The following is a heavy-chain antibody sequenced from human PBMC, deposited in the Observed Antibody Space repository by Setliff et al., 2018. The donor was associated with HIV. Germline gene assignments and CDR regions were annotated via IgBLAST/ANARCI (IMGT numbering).Heavy chain of an antibody. CDR2: IYPEDSNI. Sequence: GESLKISCKAVDYTFTTYWIGWVRQMPGEGLEWMGIIYPEDSNIKYNPSFQNQVTISAGKSISTAYLQVHNLKASDTATYYCARRDGRSMNAFEIWGPGTMVTVSS. V-gene: IGHV5-51*01. D-gene: IGHD6-13*01. CDR3: ARRDGRSMNAFEI. J-gene: IGHJ3*02. CDR1: DYTFTTYW.